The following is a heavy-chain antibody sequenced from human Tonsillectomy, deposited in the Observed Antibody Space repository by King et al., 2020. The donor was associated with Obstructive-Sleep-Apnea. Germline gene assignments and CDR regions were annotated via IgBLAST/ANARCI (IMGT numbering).Heavy chain of an antibody. J-gene: IGHJ4*02. CDR1: VGSIISYY. Sequence: QLQESGPGLVKPSETLSLTCTVSVGSIISYYWSWIRQPPGKGLEWIGYIYYSGSTNNNPSLKRRVTISVDTSKNPFSLTLSSVPAADTAVYYCARVKFEDSSGYYYFDYWGQGTLVTVSS. CDR3: ARVKFEDSSGYYYFDY. D-gene: IGHD3-22*01. V-gene: IGHV4-59*01. CDR2: IYYSGST.